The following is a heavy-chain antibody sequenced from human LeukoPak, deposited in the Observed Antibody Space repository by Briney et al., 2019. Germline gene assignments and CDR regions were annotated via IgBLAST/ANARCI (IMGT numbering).Heavy chain of an antibody. CDR3: AKDRRGDSSSRRPNYFDY. CDR2: ISGSGGST. V-gene: IGHV3-23*01. J-gene: IGHJ4*02. CDR1: GFTFSSYA. D-gene: IGHD3-22*01. Sequence: PGGSPRLSCAASGFTFSSYAMSWVRQAPGKGLEWVSAISGSGGSTYYADSVKGRFTISRDNSKNTLYLQMNSLRAEDTAVYYCAKDRRGDSSSRRPNYFDYWGQGTLVTVSS.